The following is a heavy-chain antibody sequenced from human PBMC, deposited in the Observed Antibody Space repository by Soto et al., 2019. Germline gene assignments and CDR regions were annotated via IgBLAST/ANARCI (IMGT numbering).Heavy chain of an antibody. CDR2: INPNSGGT. CDR1: GYTFTGYY. CDR3: ARGMGVGATEVLHYFDY. J-gene: IGHJ4*02. Sequence: ASVKVSCKASGYTFTGYYMHWVRQAPGQGLEWMGWINPNSGGTNYAQKFQGWVTMTRDTSISTAYMELSRLRSDDTAVYYCARGMGVGATEVLHYFDYWGQGTLVTVSS. D-gene: IGHD1-26*01. V-gene: IGHV1-2*04.